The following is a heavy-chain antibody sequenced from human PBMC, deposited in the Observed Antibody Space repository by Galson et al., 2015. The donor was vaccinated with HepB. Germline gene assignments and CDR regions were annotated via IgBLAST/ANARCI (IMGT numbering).Heavy chain of an antibody. Sequence: SLRLSCAASGFTFSSYGMHWVRQAPGKGLEWVAVIWYDGSNKYYADSVKGRFTISRDNSKNTLYLQMNSLRAEDTAVYYCARDGPGDYTAQSPSDYWGQGTLVTVSS. V-gene: IGHV3-33*08. J-gene: IGHJ4*02. CDR2: IWYDGSNK. D-gene: IGHD4-17*01. CDR1: GFTFSSYG. CDR3: ARDGPGDYTAQSPSDY.